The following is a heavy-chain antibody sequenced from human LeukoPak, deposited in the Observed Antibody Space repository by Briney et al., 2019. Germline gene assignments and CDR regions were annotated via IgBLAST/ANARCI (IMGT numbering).Heavy chain of an antibody. CDR2: IYYSGST. J-gene: IGHJ4*02. CDR3: ARDSGYYYDSSGPSLDY. V-gene: IGHV4-31*03. Sequence: PSQTLSLTCTVSGGSISSGGYYWSWIRQHTGKGLEWIGYIYYSGSTYYNPSLKSRVTISVDTSKNQFSLKLSSVTAADTAVYYCARDSGYYYDSSGPSLDYWGQGTLVTVSS. D-gene: IGHD3-22*01. CDR1: GGSISSGGYY.